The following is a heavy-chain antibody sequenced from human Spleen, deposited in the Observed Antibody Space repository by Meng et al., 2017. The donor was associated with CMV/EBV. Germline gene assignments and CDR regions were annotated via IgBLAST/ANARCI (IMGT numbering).Heavy chain of an antibody. Sequence: GESLKISCAASGFTFSSYGINWVRQAPGKGLEWVSSISSSSSSIYYADSVKGRFTISRDNAKNSLYLQMDSLRADDTAVYYCARDGRVPAANWFDPWGQGTLVTVSS. CDR3: ARDGRVPAANWFDP. J-gene: IGHJ5*02. V-gene: IGHV3-21*01. D-gene: IGHD2-2*01. CDR1: GFTFSSYG. CDR2: ISSSSSSI.